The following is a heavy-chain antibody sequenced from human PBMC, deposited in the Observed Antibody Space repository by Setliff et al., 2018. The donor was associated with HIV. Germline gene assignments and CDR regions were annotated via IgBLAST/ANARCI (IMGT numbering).Heavy chain of an antibody. D-gene: IGHD3-10*01. CDR2: IHNSGNT. CDR3: GRIPYGSGSFGWFDP. Sequence: SETLSLTCTVSGGSISSDAYYWGWIRQPPGKGLEWIGTIHNSGNTKYNPSLKSRVIISVDTSKNQFSLKLSSVTAAGTAVYYCGRIPYGSGSFGWFDPWGRGTLVTVSS. J-gene: IGHJ5*02. V-gene: IGHV4-61*08. CDR1: GGSISSDAYY.